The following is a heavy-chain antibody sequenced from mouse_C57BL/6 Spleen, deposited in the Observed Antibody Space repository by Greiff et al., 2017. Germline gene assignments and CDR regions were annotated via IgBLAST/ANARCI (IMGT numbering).Heavy chain of an antibody. J-gene: IGHJ2*01. D-gene: IGHD2-4*01. V-gene: IGHV3-6*01. CDR1: GYSITSGYY. CDR2: ISYDGSN. Sequence: ESGPGLVKPSQSLSLTCSVTGYSITSGYYWNWIRQFPGNKLEWMGYISYDGSNNYNPSLKNRISITRDTSKNQFFLKLNSVTTEDTATYSCARIYYDYDGDYWGQGTTLTVSS. CDR3: ARIYYDYDGDY.